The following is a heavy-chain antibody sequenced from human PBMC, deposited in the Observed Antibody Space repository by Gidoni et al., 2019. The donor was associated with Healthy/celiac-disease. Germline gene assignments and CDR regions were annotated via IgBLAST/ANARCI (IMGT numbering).Heavy chain of an antibody. D-gene: IGHD6-13*01. V-gene: IGHV3-23*01. CDR1: GFTFRSYA. Sequence: EVQLLESGGGLVQPGWSLRLSCAASGFTFRSYAMSWVRQAPGKGLEGVSAISGSGGSTYYADSVKGRFTISRDNSKNTLYLQMNSLRAEDTAVYYCAKDRGIAAPPFGEDWGQGTLVTVSS. CDR2: ISGSGGST. J-gene: IGHJ4*02. CDR3: AKDRGIAAPPFGED.